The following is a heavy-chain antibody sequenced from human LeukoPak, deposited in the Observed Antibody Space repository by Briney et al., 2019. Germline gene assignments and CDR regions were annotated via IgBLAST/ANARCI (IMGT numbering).Heavy chain of an antibody. V-gene: IGHV3-23*01. CDR1: GFTFSSYA. CDR3: AKHSSGITFDY. Sequence: GALRLSCAASGFTFSSYAMSWVRQAPGKGLEWVSAISGGDSSTYYADSVKGRFTISRDKSKNTLYLQMNSLRAEDTAVYYCAKHSSGITFDYWGQGTLVTVSS. CDR2: ISGGDSST. D-gene: IGHD6-19*01. J-gene: IGHJ4*02.